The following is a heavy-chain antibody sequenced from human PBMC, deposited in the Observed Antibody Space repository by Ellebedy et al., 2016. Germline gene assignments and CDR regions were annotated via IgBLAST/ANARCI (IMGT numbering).Heavy chain of an antibody. CDR2: ITWNSGRI. CDR3: AKDMSGSYIGEVLDI. V-gene: IGHV3-9*01. Sequence: SLKISXVASGFTFDDFAMQWVRQAPGKGLEWVSGITWNSGRIGYADSVKGRFIISRDNTRNSLFLEMNSLRTEDTALYYCAKDMSGSYIGEVLDIWGQGTMVTVSA. J-gene: IGHJ3*02. CDR1: GFTFDDFA. D-gene: IGHD1-26*01.